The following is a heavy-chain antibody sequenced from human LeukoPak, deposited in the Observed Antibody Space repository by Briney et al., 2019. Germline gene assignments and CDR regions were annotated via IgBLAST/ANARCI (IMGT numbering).Heavy chain of an antibody. CDR1: GFTFSSYA. V-gene: IGHV3-30*18. CDR3: AKSTAPAGYYLDC. D-gene: IGHD2-2*01. J-gene: IGHJ4*02. Sequence: PGRSLRLSCAASGFTFSSYAMHWVRQAPGKGLEWVAIISYDGNDKDYADSVRGRFTISGDNSKNTLYLQMNSLRGEDTAVYYCAKSTAPAGYYLDCWGQGILVTVSS. CDR2: ISYDGNDK.